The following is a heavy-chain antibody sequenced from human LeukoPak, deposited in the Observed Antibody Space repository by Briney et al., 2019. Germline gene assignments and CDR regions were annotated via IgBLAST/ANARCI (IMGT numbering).Heavy chain of an antibody. D-gene: IGHD3-22*01. J-gene: IGHJ4*02. CDR2: ISDSGGRT. Sequence: GGSLRLSCAVSGITLSNYGMSWVRQAPGKGLEWVAGISDSGGRTNYADSVKGRFTISRDNPKNTLNLQMNSLRAEDTAVYFCAKRGVVIRVILVGFHKEAYYFDSWGQGALVTVSS. CDR3: AKRGVVIRVILVGFHKEAYYFDS. CDR1: GITLSNYG. V-gene: IGHV3-23*01.